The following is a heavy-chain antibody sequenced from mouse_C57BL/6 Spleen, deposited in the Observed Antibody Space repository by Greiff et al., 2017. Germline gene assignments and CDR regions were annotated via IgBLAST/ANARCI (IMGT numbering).Heavy chain of an antibody. D-gene: IGHD2-5*01. Sequence: QVQLQQSGPELVKPGASVKISCKASGYAFSSSWMNWVKQRPGKGLEWIGRIYPGDGDTNYNGKFKGKATLTADKSSSTAYMQLSSLTSEDSAVYFCARSYSNEFAYWGQGTLVTVSA. CDR3: ARSYSNEFAY. CDR1: GYAFSSSW. V-gene: IGHV1-82*01. CDR2: IYPGDGDT. J-gene: IGHJ3*01.